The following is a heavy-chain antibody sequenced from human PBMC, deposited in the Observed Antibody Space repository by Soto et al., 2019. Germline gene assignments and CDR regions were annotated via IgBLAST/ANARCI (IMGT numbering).Heavy chain of an antibody. V-gene: IGHV1-58*01. Sequence: SVKVSCKASGFTFTSSAVQWVRQARGQRLEWIGWIVVGSGNTNYAQKFQERVTITRDMSTSTAYMELSSLRSEDTAVYYCAASPEVLRFLEWLDYGMDVWGQGTAVTVSS. D-gene: IGHD3-3*01. CDR1: GFTFTSSA. CDR3: AASPEVLRFLEWLDYGMDV. J-gene: IGHJ6*02. CDR2: IVVGSGNT.